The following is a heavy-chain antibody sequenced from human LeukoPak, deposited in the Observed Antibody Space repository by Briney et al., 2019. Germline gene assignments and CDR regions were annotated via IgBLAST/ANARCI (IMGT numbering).Heavy chain of an antibody. J-gene: IGHJ5*02. Sequence: GASVKVSCKASGYTFTSYYMHWVRQAPGQELEWMGIINPSGGSTSYAQKFQGRVTMTRDTSTSTVYMELSSLRSEDTAVYYCARDRGHDFWSGYYRGDYNWFDPWGQGTLVTVSS. D-gene: IGHD3-3*01. CDR3: ARDRGHDFWSGYYRGDYNWFDP. V-gene: IGHV1-46*01. CDR2: INPSGGST. CDR1: GYTFTSYY.